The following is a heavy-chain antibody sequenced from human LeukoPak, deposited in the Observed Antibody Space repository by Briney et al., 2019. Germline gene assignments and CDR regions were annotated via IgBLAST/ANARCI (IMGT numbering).Heavy chain of an antibody. D-gene: IGHD4-17*01. CDR2: ISASGGST. V-gene: IGHV3-23*01. Sequence: GGSLRLSCAASGFSFSSYAMSWVRQAPGKGLEWVSAISASGGSTYYADSVKGRFTISRDNAKNSLYLQMNSLRAEDTAVYYCAKGYGDYYYYGMDVWGQGTTVTVSS. CDR1: GFSFSSYA. J-gene: IGHJ6*02. CDR3: AKGYGDYYYYGMDV.